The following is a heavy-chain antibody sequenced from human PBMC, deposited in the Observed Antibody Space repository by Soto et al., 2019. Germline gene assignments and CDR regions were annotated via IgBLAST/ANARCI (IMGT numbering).Heavy chain of an antibody. Sequence: AASVKVSCKASGYTFTSYYMHWVRQAPGQGLEWMGIINPSGGSTSYAQKFQGRVTMTRDTSTSTVYMELSSLRSEDTAVYYCARGTNYYDSSGYYLVAEYFQHWGQGTLVTVSS. CDR1: GYTFTSYY. D-gene: IGHD3-22*01. V-gene: IGHV1-46*01. CDR2: INPSGGST. CDR3: ARGTNYYDSSGYYLVAEYFQH. J-gene: IGHJ1*01.